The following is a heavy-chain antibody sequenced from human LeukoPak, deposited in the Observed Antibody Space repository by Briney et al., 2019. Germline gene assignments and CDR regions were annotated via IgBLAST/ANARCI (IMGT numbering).Heavy chain of an antibody. V-gene: IGHV5-51*01. J-gene: IGHJ2*01. CDR2: IYPGDSDT. CDR3: ARRVVNNRNWYFDL. Sequence: GESLKISCKGSGYSFTRNWIGWVRQMPGKGLEWMAVIYPGDSDTRYSPSFQGQVTISADKSINTAYLQWSSLKASDTAMYYCARRVVNNRNWYFDLWGRGTLVTVSS. CDR1: GYSFTRNW. D-gene: IGHD4-23*01.